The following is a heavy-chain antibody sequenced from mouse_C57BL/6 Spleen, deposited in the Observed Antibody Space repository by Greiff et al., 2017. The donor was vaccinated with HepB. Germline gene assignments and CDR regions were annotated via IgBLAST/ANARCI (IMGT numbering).Heavy chain of an antibody. J-gene: IGHJ4*01. CDR3: ARNRGWAMDY. CDR2: ISSGSSTI. CDR1: GFTFSDYG. V-gene: IGHV5-17*01. Sequence: EVKLVESGGGLVKPGGSLKLSCAASGFTFSDYGMHWVRQAPEKGLEWVAYISSGSSTIYYADTVKGRFTISRDNAKNTLFLQMTSLRSEDTAMYYCARNRGWAMDYWGQGTSVTVSS. D-gene: IGHD1-1*02.